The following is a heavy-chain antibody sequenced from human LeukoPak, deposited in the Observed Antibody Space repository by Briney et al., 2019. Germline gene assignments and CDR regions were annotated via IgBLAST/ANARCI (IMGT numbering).Heavy chain of an antibody. D-gene: IGHD6-13*01. CDR2: ISYDGSNK. CDR3: ARGPYSSSWLDY. Sequence: GGSLRLSCAASGFTFSSYAMHWVRQAPGKGLEWVAVISYDGSNKYYADSVKGRFTISRDNSKNTLYLQMNSLRAEDTAVYYCARGPYSSSWLDYWGQGTLVTVSS. V-gene: IGHV3-30*04. J-gene: IGHJ4*02. CDR1: GFTFSSYA.